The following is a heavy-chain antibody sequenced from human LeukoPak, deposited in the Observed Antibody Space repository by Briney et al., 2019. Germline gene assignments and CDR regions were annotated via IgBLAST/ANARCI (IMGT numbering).Heavy chain of an antibody. D-gene: IGHD3-9*01. Sequence: SETLSLTCTVSGVSIFSYYWNWIRQPPGKGLEWIGYIHYSGSTNYNPSLKSRVTISVDTSKGQFSLRLTSATAADTAVYYCATGRSIRYFDYWGQGTLLTVSS. V-gene: IGHV4-59*08. J-gene: IGHJ4*02. CDR3: ATGRSIRYFDY. CDR1: GVSIFSYY. CDR2: IHYSGST.